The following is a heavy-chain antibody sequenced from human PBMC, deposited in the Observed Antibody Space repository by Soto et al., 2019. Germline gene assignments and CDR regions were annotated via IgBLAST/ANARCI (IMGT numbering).Heavy chain of an antibody. CDR3: ARGGAARPDY. CDR1: GFTFGSYA. D-gene: IGHD6-6*01. CDR2: ISGGGSST. V-gene: IGHV3-23*01. Sequence: EVQLLESGGGLVQPGGSLRLSCAASGFTFGSYAMTWVRQAAGQGLEWVSVISGGGSSTYYADSVKGRFTISRDNAKNSLYMQMNSLRDEDTAVYYCARGGAARPDYWGQGTLVTVSS. J-gene: IGHJ4*02.